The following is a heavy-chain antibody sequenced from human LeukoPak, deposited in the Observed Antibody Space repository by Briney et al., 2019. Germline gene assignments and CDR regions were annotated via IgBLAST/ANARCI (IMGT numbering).Heavy chain of an antibody. J-gene: IGHJ4*02. Sequence: PSQTLSLTCAVSGGSISSGGFSWSWIRQPPGKGLEWIGYIYHSGSTYYNPSLKSRVTISVDRSKNQFSLKLSSVTAADTAVYYCARGSLDYGDEKGIYFDYWGQGTLVTVSS. CDR2: IYHSGST. V-gene: IGHV4-30-2*01. CDR1: GGSISSGGFS. D-gene: IGHD4-17*01. CDR3: ARGSLDYGDEKGIYFDY.